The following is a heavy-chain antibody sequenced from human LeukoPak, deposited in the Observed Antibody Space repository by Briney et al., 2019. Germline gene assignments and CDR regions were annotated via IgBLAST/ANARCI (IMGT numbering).Heavy chain of an antibody. CDR1: GFTFSMYV. CDR2: ISNDGGNK. D-gene: IGHD6-13*01. Sequence: PGRSLRLSCAASGFTFSMYVVNWVRQAPGKGLEWVAVISNDGGNKFYADSVKGRFTISRDNSKTTLYLQMNSLRAEDTAVYYCARDNMAAAGNSYYYGLDVWGQGTTVTVSS. CDR3: ARDNMAAAGNSYYYGLDV. J-gene: IGHJ6*02. V-gene: IGHV3-30*03.